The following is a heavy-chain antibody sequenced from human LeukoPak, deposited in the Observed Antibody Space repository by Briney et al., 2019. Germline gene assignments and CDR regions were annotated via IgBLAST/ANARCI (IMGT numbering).Heavy chain of an antibody. Sequence: SETLSLTCTVSGGSISSSSYYWGWIRQPPGKGLEWIGSIYYSGSTYYNPSLKSRVTISVDTSKNQFSLKLSSVTAADTAVYYCARGSEIGMVRGVMSDDYWGQGTLVTVSS. D-gene: IGHD3-10*01. CDR3: ARGSEIGMVRGVMSDDY. J-gene: IGHJ4*02. V-gene: IGHV4-39*01. CDR1: GGSISSSSYY. CDR2: IYYSGST.